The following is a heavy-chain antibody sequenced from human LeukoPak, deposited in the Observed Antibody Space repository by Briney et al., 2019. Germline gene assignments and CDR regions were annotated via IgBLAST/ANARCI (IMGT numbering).Heavy chain of an antibody. CDR2: IAYDGSRA. CDR3: TRYNNDHFDY. D-gene: IGHD1-14*01. Sequence: GGSLRLSCAASGFTFSSYAMSWVRQTPGKGLEWVAVIAYDGSRAFYADSVKGRFTISRDNSRNTMSVQMDDLRAEDTAVYYCTRYNNDHFDYWGQGTLVTVSS. J-gene: IGHJ4*02. V-gene: IGHV3-33*08. CDR1: GFTFSSYA.